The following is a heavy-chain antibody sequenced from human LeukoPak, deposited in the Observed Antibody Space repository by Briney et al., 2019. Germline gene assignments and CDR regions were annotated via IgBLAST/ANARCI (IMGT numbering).Heavy chain of an antibody. CDR2: SSSITSYI. CDR3: ARSGGSGSYINWFDP. V-gene: IGHV3-21*01. J-gene: IGHJ5*02. CDR1: GLTFSTST. Sequence: GGSLRLSCAASGLTFSTSTMNWVRQAPGKGLEWVSTSSSITSYIYYADSVKGRFTISRDNAKNSLYLQMNSLGAEDTAVYYCARSGGSGSYINWFDPWGQGTLVTVSS. D-gene: IGHD3-10*01.